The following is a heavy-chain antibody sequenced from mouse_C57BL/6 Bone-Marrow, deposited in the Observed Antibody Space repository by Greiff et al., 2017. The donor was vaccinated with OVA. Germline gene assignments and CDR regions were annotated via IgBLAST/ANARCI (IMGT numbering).Heavy chain of an antibody. CDR1: GYTFTSYW. Sequence: QVQLQQPGAELVKPGASVKLSCKASGYTFTSYWMQWVKQRPGQGLEWIGEIDPSDSYTNYNQKFKGKATLTVDTSSSTAYMQLSSLTSEDSAVYYCARIYDYAYVDYWGQGTTLTVSS. CDR2: IDPSDSYT. CDR3: ARIYDYAYVDY. V-gene: IGHV1-50*01. J-gene: IGHJ2*01. D-gene: IGHD2-4*01.